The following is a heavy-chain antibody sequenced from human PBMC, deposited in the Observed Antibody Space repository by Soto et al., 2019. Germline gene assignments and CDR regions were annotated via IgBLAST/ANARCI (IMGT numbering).Heavy chain of an antibody. CDR1: GGSISSGDYY. D-gene: IGHD2-2*01. Sequence: QVQLQESGPGLVKPSQTLSLTCTVSGGSISSGDYYWSWIRQPPGKGREWIGYIYYSGSTYYNPSLKSRVTISVDTSKNQFSLKLSSVTAADTAVYYCARSDCSSTSCYGRNGYYYYGMDVWGQGTTVTVSS. CDR2: IYYSGST. V-gene: IGHV4-30-4*01. J-gene: IGHJ6*02. CDR3: ARSDCSSTSCYGRNGYYYYGMDV.